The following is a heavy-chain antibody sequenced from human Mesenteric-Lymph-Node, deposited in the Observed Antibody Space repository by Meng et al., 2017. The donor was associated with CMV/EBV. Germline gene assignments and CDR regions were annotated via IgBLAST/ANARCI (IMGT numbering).Heavy chain of an antibody. CDR2: ITSKIDGETT. Sequence: GESLKISCAASGIAFRNVWMTWVRQGPGGGLEWVGRITSKIDGETTDYAAPVTGRFSISRDESKDTVYLQMTSLKIEDTGVYYCTTFIVGATRETSDYWGQGTLVTVSS. J-gene: IGHJ4*02. CDR3: TTFIVGATRETSDY. D-gene: IGHD1-26*01. CDR1: GIAFRNVW. V-gene: IGHV3-15*01.